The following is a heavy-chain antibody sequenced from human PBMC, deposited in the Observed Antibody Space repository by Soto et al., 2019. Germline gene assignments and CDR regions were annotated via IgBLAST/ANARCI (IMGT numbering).Heavy chain of an antibody. J-gene: IGHJ4*02. CDR2: IYYTGNT. CDR3: AGGSTTAAVPLDY. CDR1: GASISSYY. V-gene: IGHV4-59*01. D-gene: IGHD3-10*01. Sequence: QVQLQESGPGLVKPSETLSLTCTVSGASISSYYWNWIRQPPGKGLEWIGYIYYTGNTDYNPSLRSRVIMSVDMSKNQFSRKLSSVTAADTAVYYCAGGSTTAAVPLDYWSQGTLVTVSS.